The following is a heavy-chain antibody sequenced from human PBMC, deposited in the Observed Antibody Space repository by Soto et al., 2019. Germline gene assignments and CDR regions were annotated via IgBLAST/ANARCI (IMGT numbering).Heavy chain of an antibody. V-gene: IGHV1-18*04. CDR3: ARDDAGAWSFDY. CDR1: GYTFTSYG. CDR2: ISAYNGNT. D-gene: IGHD1-26*01. J-gene: IGHJ4*02. Sequence: QVQLVQSGAEVKKPGASLKVSCKASGYTFTSYGISWVRQAPGQGLEWMGWISAYNGNTNYAQRLQGRVTMTTDTPTSTAYMELRSLRSDDTAVYFCARDDAGAWSFDYRGQGTLVTVSS.